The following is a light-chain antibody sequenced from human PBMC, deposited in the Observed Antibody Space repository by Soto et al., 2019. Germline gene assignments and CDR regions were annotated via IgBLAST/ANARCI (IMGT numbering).Light chain of an antibody. J-gene: IGLJ2*01. CDR3: SSYAGSNNLV. V-gene: IGLV2-8*01. Sequence: QSALTQHPSASGSPGQSVTISCTGTSSDVGGYNYVSWYQQHPGKAPKLMIYEVSKRPSGVPDRFSCSKSGNTASLTVSGLQAEDEADYYCSSYAGSNNLVFGGGTQLTV. CDR1: SSDVGGYNY. CDR2: EVS.